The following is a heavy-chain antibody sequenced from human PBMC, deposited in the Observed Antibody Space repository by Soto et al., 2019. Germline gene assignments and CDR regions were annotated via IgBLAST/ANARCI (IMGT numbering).Heavy chain of an antibody. CDR2: MYHSGST. Sequence: QVQLRESGPGLVKPSGTLSLNCAVSGGSISSTNWWTWVRQSPGKGLEWIGEMYHSGSTTYNPSLRRRVTMSVDKSNNQFSLQLRYVTAADTAVYYCATLPPRIELAVLPIPTWGQGTLVTVSA. CDR1: GGSISSTNW. J-gene: IGHJ5*02. D-gene: IGHD2-8*02. CDR3: ATLPPRIELAVLPIPT. V-gene: IGHV4-4*02.